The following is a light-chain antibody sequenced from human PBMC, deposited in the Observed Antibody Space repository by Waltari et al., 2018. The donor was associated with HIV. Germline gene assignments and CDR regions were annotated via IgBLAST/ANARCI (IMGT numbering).Light chain of an antibody. CDR1: QNVTNF. J-gene: IGKJ2*01. Sequence: EIVLTQSPATLSLSPGERATSSCSSSQNVTNFLAWYQHKPGQAAMLLIYDASARATCIPARFSGSGSGTDFTLTISSLEPEDFAVYFCQQRSNWPPYTFGQGTNLEIK. CDR3: QQRSNWPPYT. CDR2: DAS. V-gene: IGKV3-11*01.